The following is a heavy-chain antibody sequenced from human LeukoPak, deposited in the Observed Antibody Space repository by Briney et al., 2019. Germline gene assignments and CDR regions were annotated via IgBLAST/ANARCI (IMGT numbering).Heavy chain of an antibody. CDR3: TKDMIGVSLDPAMGFDY. CDR2: ISWNSGSI. Sequence: GGSLRLSCAASGFIIDDYAMHWVRQAPGKGLEWVSGISWNSGSIGYAGSVTDRFTISRDDAKHSLYLQINRRRAKDTALYYCTKDMIGVSLDPAMGFDYWGQGTPVTVSS. V-gene: IGHV3-9*01. CDR1: GFIIDDYA. D-gene: IGHD5-18*01. J-gene: IGHJ4*02.